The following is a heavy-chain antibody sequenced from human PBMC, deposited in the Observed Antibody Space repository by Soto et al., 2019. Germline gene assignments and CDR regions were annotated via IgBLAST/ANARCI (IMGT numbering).Heavy chain of an antibody. CDR2: ISGTASRT. V-gene: IGHV3-23*01. CDR1: GFTPTTTP. Sequence: PGGSLRLSCAGSGFTPTTTPLSWVRQRPGKGLEWVTTISGTASRTYYVDSVKGRFSISRDNSKNTVSLQMSGLRAEDTAIYYCAKREVGYCSGDICYGALDYWGQGILVTVPQ. CDR3: AKREVGYCSGDICYGALDY. D-gene: IGHD2-15*01. J-gene: IGHJ4*02.